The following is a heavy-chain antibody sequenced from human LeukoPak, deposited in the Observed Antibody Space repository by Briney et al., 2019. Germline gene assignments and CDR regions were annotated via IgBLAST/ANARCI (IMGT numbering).Heavy chain of an antibody. Sequence: AETLSLTCTVSGGSLSIYYWSWIRQPPGRGLEWIGYIYNSGSTTYNPSLKSRVTISADTSRNQFSLRLRSVTAADTAIYYCAREMMPPRTNGITYYFDYWGQGTLVTVSS. V-gene: IGHV4-4*08. CDR1: GGSLSIYY. D-gene: IGHD2-8*01. CDR3: AREMMPPRTNGITYYFDY. CDR2: IYNSGST. J-gene: IGHJ4*02.